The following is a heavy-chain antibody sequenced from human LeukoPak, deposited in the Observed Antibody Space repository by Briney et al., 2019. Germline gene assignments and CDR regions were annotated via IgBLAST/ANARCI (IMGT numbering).Heavy chain of an antibody. Sequence: GASLKISCKGSGSSFTCYWIGWVRRMPGKGLEWMGIIYPGDSDTRYSPSFQGQVTISADQSISTAYLQWSSLKASDTAMYYCARSNGDYNDYWGQGALVTVS. J-gene: IGHJ4*02. CDR1: GSSFTCYW. CDR2: IYPGDSDT. D-gene: IGHD4-17*01. V-gene: IGHV5-51*01. CDR3: ARSNGDYNDY.